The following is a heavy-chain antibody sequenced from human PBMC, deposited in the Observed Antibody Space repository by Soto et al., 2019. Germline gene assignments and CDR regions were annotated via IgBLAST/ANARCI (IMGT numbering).Heavy chain of an antibody. CDR2: ISGSGGST. D-gene: IGHD2-2*02. Sequence: GSLRLSCAASVFTFSSYAMSWVRQAPGKGLEWVSAISGSGGSTYYADSVKGRFTISRDNSKNTLYLQMNSLRAEDTAVYYCAKDEESVVVPAAIDYYYYYGMDVWGQGTTVTVSS. V-gene: IGHV3-23*01. CDR3: AKDEESVVVPAAIDYYYYYGMDV. CDR1: VFTFSSYA. J-gene: IGHJ6*02.